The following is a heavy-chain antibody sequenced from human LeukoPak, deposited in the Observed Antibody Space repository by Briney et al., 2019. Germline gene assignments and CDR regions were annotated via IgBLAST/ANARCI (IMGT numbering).Heavy chain of an antibody. V-gene: IGHV3-49*04. CDR1: GFTFGDYA. CDR3: TRDQLRFSPSREGSRNDY. CDR2: IRSKAYGGTT. D-gene: IGHD3-3*01. Sequence: PGRSLRLSCTASGFTFGDYAMSWVRQAPGKGLEWVGFIRSKAYGGTTEYAASVKGRFTISRDDSKSIAYLQMNSLKTEDTAVYYCTRDQLRFSPSREGSRNDYWGQGTLVTVSS. J-gene: IGHJ4*02.